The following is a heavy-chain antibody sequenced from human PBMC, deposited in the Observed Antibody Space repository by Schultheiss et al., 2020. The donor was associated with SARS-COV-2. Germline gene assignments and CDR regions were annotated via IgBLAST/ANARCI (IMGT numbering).Heavy chain of an antibody. Sequence: GGSLRLSCAASGFAFSSYSMNWVRQAPGKGLEWVSSISSSSSYIYYADSVKGRFTISRDNAKNSLYLQMNSLRAEDTAVYYCARDAPLQLVLPCWFDPWGQGTLVTVSS. V-gene: IGHV3-21*01. CDR1: GFAFSSYS. CDR2: ISSSSSYI. CDR3: ARDAPLQLVLPCWFDP. D-gene: IGHD6-6*01. J-gene: IGHJ5*02.